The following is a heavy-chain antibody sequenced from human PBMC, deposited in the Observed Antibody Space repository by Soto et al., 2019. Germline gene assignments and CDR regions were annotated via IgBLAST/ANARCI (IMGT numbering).Heavy chain of an antibody. CDR3: AKEGGLSVSYYITSGDYFDY. V-gene: IGHV3-30*18. Sequence: QVQLVESGGGVVQPGRSLRLSCVASGFTFSSYGMHWVRQAPGKGLEWVAIISYDGSNTYYADSVKGRFTISRDNSKNTRYLQMNSLRAEDTSVYYCAKEGGLSVSYYITSGDYFDYWGQGTLVTVSS. J-gene: IGHJ4*02. D-gene: IGHD1-26*01. CDR2: ISYDGSNT. CDR1: GFTFSSYG.